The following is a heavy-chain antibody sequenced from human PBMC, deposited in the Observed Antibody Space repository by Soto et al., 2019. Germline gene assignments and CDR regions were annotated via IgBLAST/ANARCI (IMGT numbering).Heavy chain of an antibody. CDR2: IYSGGYT. CDR1: GFTVSNNY. Sequence: EVQLVESGGGLIQPGGSLRLSCAVSGFTVSNNYMSWVRQAPGKGLEGVSVIYSGGYTAYGDSVKGRFTISRDNSKNTQYCQMESLGAAATAGFGSGRPPGGGGYWGQGTLVTVSS. D-gene: IGHD3-10*01. V-gene: IGHV3-53*01. J-gene: IGHJ4*02. CDR3: GRPPGGGGY.